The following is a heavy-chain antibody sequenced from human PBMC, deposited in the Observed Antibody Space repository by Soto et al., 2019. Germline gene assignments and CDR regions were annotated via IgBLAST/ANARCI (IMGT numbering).Heavy chain of an antibody. D-gene: IGHD3-16*01. CDR3: ALDVIGHDNYETIGYYFDH. Sequence: QVQLIQFGAEVKKPGASVKVSCRTSGYTFTKFHIHWVRQAPGQGLEWMGMIDPSGGVTRDAQRFQGRITMTCDTSKSSVYMELRGLTSEDTAVYYCALDVIGHDNYETIGYYFDHWGPGTLVTVSS. CDR2: IDPSGGVT. CDR1: GYTFTKFH. V-gene: IGHV1-46*01. J-gene: IGHJ4*02.